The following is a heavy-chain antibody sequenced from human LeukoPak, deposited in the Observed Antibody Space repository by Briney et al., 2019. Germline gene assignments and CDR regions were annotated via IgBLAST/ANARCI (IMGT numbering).Heavy chain of an antibody. CDR3: ARGRYCSSTSCYFDY. D-gene: IGHD2-2*01. CDR2: INHSGST. J-gene: IGHJ4*02. Sequence: SETLSLTCAVYGGSFSGYYWSWIRQPPGKGLEWIGEINHSGSTNYNPSLKSRVTISVDTSKNQFSLKLSSVTAADTAVYYCARGRYCSSTSCYFDYWGQGILVTVSS. V-gene: IGHV4-34*01. CDR1: GGSFSGYY.